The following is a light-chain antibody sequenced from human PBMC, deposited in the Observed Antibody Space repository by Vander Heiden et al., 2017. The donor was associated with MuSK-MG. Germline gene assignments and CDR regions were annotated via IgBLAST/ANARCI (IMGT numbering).Light chain of an antibody. V-gene: IGLV2-14*03. CDR2: DVS. CDR1: SSDVGAYNY. Sequence: QSALTQPASVSGSPGQSITISCSGTSSDVGAYNYVSWYQQQPGKGPKGMRYDVSYRPSGVSIRFSGSKSENTASLTISGLQAEDEAYYYCDSSTSSNRGVFGGGTKLTVL. CDR3: DSSTSSNRGV. J-gene: IGLJ3*02.